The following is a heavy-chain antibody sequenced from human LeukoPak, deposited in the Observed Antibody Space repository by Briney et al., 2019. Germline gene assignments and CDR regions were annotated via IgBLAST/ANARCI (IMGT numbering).Heavy chain of an antibody. Sequence: PGRSLRLSCAAFGFAFSTYGMTWVRQAPRKWREWVSSISSGSHHIYYADSVKGRFTTSRDNAKNTLYLQVNSLRAEDTAVYYCARIRVGGHWYFDLWGHGTLVTVSS. J-gene: IGHJ2*01. D-gene: IGHD1-26*01. CDR3: ARIRVGGHWYFDL. CDR1: GFAFSTYG. CDR2: ISSGSHHI. V-gene: IGHV3-21*01.